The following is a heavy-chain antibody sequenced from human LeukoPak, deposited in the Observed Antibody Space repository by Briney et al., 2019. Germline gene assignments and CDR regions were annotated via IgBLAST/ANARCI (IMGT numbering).Heavy chain of an antibody. J-gene: IGHJ3*02. V-gene: IGHV1-18*01. Sequence: ASVKVSCKASGYTFTSYGISWVRQAPGQGLEWMGWISAYNGNTNYAQKLQGRVTMTTDTSTSTAYMELRSLRSDDTAVYYCARHQPHHTLQLLDAFDIWGQGTMVTVSS. D-gene: IGHD2-2*01. CDR2: ISAYNGNT. CDR1: GYTFTSYG. CDR3: ARHQPHHTLQLLDAFDI.